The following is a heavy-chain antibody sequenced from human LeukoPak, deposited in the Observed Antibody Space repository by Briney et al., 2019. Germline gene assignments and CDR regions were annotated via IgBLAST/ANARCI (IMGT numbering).Heavy chain of an antibody. CDR2: ICSSGST. V-gene: IGHV4-4*07. D-gene: IGHD6-13*01. Sequence: SETLSLTCTVSGGSISSYYWSWIRQPAGKGLEWIGRICSSGSTNYNPSLKSRATMSVDTSKNQFSLKMSSVTAADTAVYYCARVDSSSIIAYWGQGTLVTVSS. CDR3: ARVDSSSIIAY. J-gene: IGHJ4*02. CDR1: GGSISSYY.